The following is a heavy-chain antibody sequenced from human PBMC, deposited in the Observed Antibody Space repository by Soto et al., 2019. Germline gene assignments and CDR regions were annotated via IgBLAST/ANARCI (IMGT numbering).Heavy chain of an antibody. J-gene: IGHJ3*02. CDR3: ARDERTTTTPWFDAFDI. V-gene: IGHV6-1*01. CDR2: TYYRSKWYN. CDR1: GDSVSSNSAA. Sequence: SQTLSLTCAISGDSVSSNSAAWNWIRQSPSRGLEWLGRTYYRSKWYNDYAVSVKSRITINPDTSKNQFSLQLNSVTPENTAVYYCARDERTTTTPWFDAFDIWGQGTMVTVSS. D-gene: IGHD4-17*01.